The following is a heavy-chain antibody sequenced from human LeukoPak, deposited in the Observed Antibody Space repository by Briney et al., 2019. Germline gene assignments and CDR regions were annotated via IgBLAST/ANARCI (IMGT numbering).Heavy chain of an antibody. V-gene: IGHV1-2*02. Sequence: GASVKVSCKASGYTFTGYYMHWVRPAPGQGLEWMGWINSNSGGTNYAQKFQARVTMTRDTSISTAYMELSRLRSDDTAVYYCARSPHILTGENFDFWGQGTLVTVSS. CDR1: GYTFTGYY. CDR3: ARSPHILTGENFDF. D-gene: IGHD3-9*01. CDR2: INSNSGGT. J-gene: IGHJ4*02.